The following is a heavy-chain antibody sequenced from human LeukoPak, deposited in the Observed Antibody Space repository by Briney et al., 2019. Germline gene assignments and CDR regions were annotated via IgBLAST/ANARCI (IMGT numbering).Heavy chain of an antibody. V-gene: IGHV3-21*01. Sequence: TGGSLRLSCAASGYTFSSYSINWVRQAPGKGLEWVASISVRSNYIYYADSVRGRFSISRDDARDSLYLQMNSLRAEDTAVYYCVRLRRNSDTSGFYYYYDYWGQGTLVTVSS. CDR3: VRLRRNSDTSGFYYYYDY. D-gene: IGHD3-22*01. CDR1: GYTFSSYS. J-gene: IGHJ4*02. CDR2: ISVRSNYI.